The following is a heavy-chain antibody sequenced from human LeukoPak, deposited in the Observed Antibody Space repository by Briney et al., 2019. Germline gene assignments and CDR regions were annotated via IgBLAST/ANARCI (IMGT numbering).Heavy chain of an antibody. CDR3: ARGLGYCSSTSCSPYNWFDP. V-gene: IGHV4-34*01. J-gene: IGHJ5*02. CDR2: INHSGST. Sequence: SETLSLTCAVYGGSFSGYYWSWIRQPPGKGLEWIGEINHSGSTNCNPSLKSRVTISVDTSKNQFSLKLSSVTAADTAVYYCARGLGYCSSTSCSPYNWFDPWGQGTLVTVSS. CDR1: GGSFSGYY. D-gene: IGHD2-2*01.